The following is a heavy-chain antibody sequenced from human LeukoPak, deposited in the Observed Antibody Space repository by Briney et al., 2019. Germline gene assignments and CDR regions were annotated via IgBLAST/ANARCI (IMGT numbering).Heavy chain of an antibody. CDR3: ARDRLESIAALPY. Sequence: ASVKVSCKASGGTFSSYAISWVRQAPGQGLEWMGWINPNSGGTNYAQKFQGRVTMTRDTSISTAYMELSRLRSDDTAVYYCARDRLESIAALPYWGQGTLVTVSS. CDR1: GGTFSSYA. J-gene: IGHJ4*02. CDR2: INPNSGGT. D-gene: IGHD6-13*01. V-gene: IGHV1-2*02.